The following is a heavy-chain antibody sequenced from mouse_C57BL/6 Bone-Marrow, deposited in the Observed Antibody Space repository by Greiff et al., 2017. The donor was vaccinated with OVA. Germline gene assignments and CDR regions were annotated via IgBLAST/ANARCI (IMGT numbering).Heavy chain of an antibody. D-gene: IGHD2-2*01. V-gene: IGHV1-82*01. CDR3: ARHEGGDDASYVDY. CDR1: GYAFSSSW. CDR2: IYPGDGDT. J-gene: IGHJ2*01. Sequence: QVQLQQSGPELVKPGASVKISCKASGYAFSSSWMNWVKQRPGKGLEWIGRIYPGDGDTNYNGKFKGKATLTADKSSSPAYMQLSSLTSEDSAVYVGARHEGGDDASYVDYWGQGTTRTVAS.